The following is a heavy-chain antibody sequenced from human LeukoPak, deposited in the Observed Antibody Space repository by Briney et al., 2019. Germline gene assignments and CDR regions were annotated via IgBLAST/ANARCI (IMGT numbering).Heavy chain of an antibody. D-gene: IGHD3-16*01. CDR3: TKGVLRRTQSVSAGFDY. CDR1: GFTFSNYG. J-gene: IGHJ4*02. CDR2: ISYDGSNK. V-gene: IGHV3-30*18. Sequence: GGSLRLSCAASGFTFSNYGMHWVRQAPGKGLEWVAVISYDGSNKYYADSVKGRFTISRDNSKNTLYLQMNSLRAEDTAVYYCTKGVLRRTQSVSAGFDYWGQGTLVTVSS.